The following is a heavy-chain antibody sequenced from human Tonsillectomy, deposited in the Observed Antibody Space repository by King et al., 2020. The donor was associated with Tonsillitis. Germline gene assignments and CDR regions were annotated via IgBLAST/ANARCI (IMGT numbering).Heavy chain of an antibody. CDR2: IYTSGST. CDR1: GGSISRGSYY. Sequence: QLQESGPGLVKPSQTLSLTCTVSGGSISRGSYYWSWIRQPAGKGLEWIGRIYTSGSTNYNPSLKSRVTMSVDTSKNQFSLKLSSVTAADTAVYYCARESQSYDCWSGSYFVYFDYWGQGTLVTVSS. J-gene: IGHJ4*02. CDR3: ARESQSYDCWSGSYFVYFDY. D-gene: IGHD3-3*01. V-gene: IGHV4-61*02.